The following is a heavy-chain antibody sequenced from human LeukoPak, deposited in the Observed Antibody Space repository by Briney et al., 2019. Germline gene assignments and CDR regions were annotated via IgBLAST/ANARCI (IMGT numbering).Heavy chain of an antibody. V-gene: IGHV1-2*02. CDR3: AMLLEMATINDY. J-gene: IGHJ4*02. D-gene: IGHD5-24*01. CDR1: GYTFTGYY. CDR2: INPNSGGT. Sequence: ASVKVSCKASGYTFTGYYMHWVPQAPGQGLEWMGWINPNSGGTNYAQKFQGRVTMTRDTSISTAYMELSRLRSDDTAVYYCAMLLEMATINDYWGQGTLVTVSS.